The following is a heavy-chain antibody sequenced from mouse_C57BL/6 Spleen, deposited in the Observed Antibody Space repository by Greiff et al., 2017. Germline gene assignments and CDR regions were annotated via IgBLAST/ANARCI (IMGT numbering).Heavy chain of an antibody. CDR3: ARVDIYVGYSYAMGY. D-gene: IGHD2-3*01. V-gene: IGHV1-69*01. CDR1: GYTFTSYW. Sequence: QVQLQQPGAELVMPGASVKLSCKASGYTFTSYWMHWVQQRPGQGLEWIGEIDPSDSYPNYNQKFKGKSTLTVDKSSSTAYMQLSSLTSDDSAVYYCARVDIYVGYSYAMGYWGQGPSVTVSS. CDR2: IDPSDSYP. J-gene: IGHJ4*01.